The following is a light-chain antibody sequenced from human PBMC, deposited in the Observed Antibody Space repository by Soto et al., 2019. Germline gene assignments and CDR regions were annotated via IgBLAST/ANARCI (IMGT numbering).Light chain of an antibody. Sequence: EIVLTQSPATLSLSPGERATLSCRASQSVSSFLAWYQQKPGQAPRLLIYGASNRAPGIPARFSGSGSGTDFTLTISSLESEDFAVYYCQQRTDWPLTFGGGTKEEIK. CDR3: QQRTDWPLT. CDR2: GAS. J-gene: IGKJ4*01. CDR1: QSVSSF. V-gene: IGKV3-11*01.